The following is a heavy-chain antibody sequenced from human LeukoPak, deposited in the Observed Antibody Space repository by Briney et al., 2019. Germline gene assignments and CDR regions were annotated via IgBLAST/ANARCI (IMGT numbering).Heavy chain of an antibody. J-gene: IGHJ4*02. CDR2: IYTSGST. Sequence: SETLSFTCTVSGGSISSYYWSWIRQPAGKGLEWIGRIYTSGSTNYNPSLKSRVTMSVDTSKNQFSLKLSSVTAADTAVYYCAREITYYDILTGPAYFDYWGQGTLVTVSS. V-gene: IGHV4-4*07. CDR3: AREITYYDILTGPAYFDY. CDR1: GGSISSYY. D-gene: IGHD3-9*01.